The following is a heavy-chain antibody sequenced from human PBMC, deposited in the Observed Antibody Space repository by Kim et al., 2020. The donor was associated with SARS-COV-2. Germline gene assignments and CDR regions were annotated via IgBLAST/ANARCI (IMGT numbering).Heavy chain of an antibody. J-gene: IGHJ4*02. CDR3: ARAKCLLPSGYYFDY. CDR2: IGTAGDT. CDR1: GFTFSSYD. Sequence: GGSLRLSCAASGFTFSSYDMHWVRQATGKGLEWVSAIGTAGDTYYPGSVKGRFTISRENAKNSLYLQMNSLRAGDTAVYYCARAKCLLPSGYYFDYWGQGTLVTVSS. D-gene: IGHD2-21*02. V-gene: IGHV3-13*01.